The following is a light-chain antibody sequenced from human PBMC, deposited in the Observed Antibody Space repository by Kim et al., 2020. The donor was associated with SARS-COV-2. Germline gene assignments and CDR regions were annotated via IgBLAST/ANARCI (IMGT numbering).Light chain of an antibody. V-gene: IGLV3-9*01. CDR1: KIESKS. Sequence: VALGQTARIACEGDKIESKSVHWHQQKAGQAPVLVIYRDKNRPSGIPERFSGSNSGNTATLTITRAQAGDEADYYCQVWDSTTAVFGGGTQLTVL. CDR2: RDK. J-gene: IGLJ2*01. CDR3: QVWDSTTAV.